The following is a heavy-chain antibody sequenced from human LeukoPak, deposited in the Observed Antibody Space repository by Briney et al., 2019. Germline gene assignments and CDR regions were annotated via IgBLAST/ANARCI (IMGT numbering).Heavy chain of an antibody. CDR2: INHSGST. J-gene: IGHJ4*02. Sequence: SETLSLTCAVYGGSFSGYYWSWIRQPPGKGLEWIGEINHSGSTNYNPSLKSRVTISVDTSKNQFSLKLSSVTAADTAVYYCARVPREYYYGPGSSRLGKQDYWGQGTLVTVSS. CDR3: ARVPREYYYGPGSSRLGKQDY. CDR1: GGSFSGYY. D-gene: IGHD3-10*01. V-gene: IGHV4-34*01.